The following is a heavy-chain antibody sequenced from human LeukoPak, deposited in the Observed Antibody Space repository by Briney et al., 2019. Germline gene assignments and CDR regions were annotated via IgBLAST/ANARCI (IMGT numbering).Heavy chain of an antibody. D-gene: IGHD1-26*01. Sequence: SETLSLTCTVSGGSISSYYWSWIRQPPGKGLEWIGYIYYSGSTNYNPSLKSRVTISVDTSKNQFSLKVISVTAADTAVYYCARDLVKEKPSGGFYYYGMDVWGQGTTVTVSS. V-gene: IGHV4-59*01. CDR1: GGSISSYY. CDR3: ARDLVKEKPSGGFYYYGMDV. J-gene: IGHJ6*02. CDR2: IYYSGST.